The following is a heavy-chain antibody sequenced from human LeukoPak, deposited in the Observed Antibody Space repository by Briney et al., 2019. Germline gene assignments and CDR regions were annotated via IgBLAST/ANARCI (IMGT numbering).Heavy chain of an antibody. Sequence: ASVKVSCKASGYTFTSYYMHWVRQAPGQGLEWMGIINPNDDSTTYAQKFQGRVTMTRDMWTSTVYMEVSSLRSEDTAVYYYARDPYGDYWIDYWGQGTLVTVSS. CDR3: ARDPYGDYWIDY. V-gene: IGHV1-46*01. CDR1: GYTFTSYY. J-gene: IGHJ4*02. D-gene: IGHD4-17*01. CDR2: INPNDDST.